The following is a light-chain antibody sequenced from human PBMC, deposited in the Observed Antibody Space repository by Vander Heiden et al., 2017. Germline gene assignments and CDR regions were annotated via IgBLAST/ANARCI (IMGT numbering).Light chain of an antibody. J-gene: IGKJ3*01. V-gene: IGKV1-39*01. Sequence: DIQMTQSPSSLSASVGDRVTITCRASQSISSYLNWYQQKPGKAPKLLIYAASSLKSGVTSRFSGSGSGTDFTLTISSLQPEDFATYYCQQSYSTLFTFGHGTKVDIK. CDR2: AAS. CDR1: QSISSY. CDR3: QQSYSTLFT.